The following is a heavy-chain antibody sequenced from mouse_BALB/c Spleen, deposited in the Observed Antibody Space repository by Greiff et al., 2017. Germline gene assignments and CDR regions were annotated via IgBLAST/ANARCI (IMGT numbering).Heavy chain of an antibody. CDR3: NRGSSYYAMDY. D-gene: IGHD1-1*01. J-gene: IGHJ4*01. CDR2: IDPENGDT. V-gene: IGHV14-4*02. CDR1: GFNIKDYY. Sequence: EVQLQQPGAELVRSGASVKLSCTASGFNIKDYYMHWVKQRPEQGLEWIGWIDPENGDTEYAPKFQGKATMTADTSSNTAYLQLSSLTSEDTAVYYCNRGSSYYAMDYWGQGTSVTVSS.